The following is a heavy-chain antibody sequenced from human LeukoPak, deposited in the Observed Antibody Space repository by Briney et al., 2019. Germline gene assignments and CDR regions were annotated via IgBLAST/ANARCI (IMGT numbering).Heavy chain of an antibody. J-gene: IGHJ4*02. V-gene: IGHV3-33*06. CDR1: GFTFSSYG. Sequence: PGGSLRLSCAASGFTFSSYGMHWVRQAPGKGLEWVAVIWYDGSNKYYADSVKGRFTISRDNSKNTLYLQMNSLRAEDTAVYYCAKDWEVGSQYYFDYWGQGTLVTVSS. D-gene: IGHD1-26*01. CDR2: IWYDGSNK. CDR3: AKDWEVGSQYYFDY.